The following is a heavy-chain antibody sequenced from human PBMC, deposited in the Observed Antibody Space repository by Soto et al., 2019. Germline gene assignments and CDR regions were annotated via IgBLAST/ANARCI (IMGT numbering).Heavy chain of an antibody. V-gene: IGHV4-34*01. CDR3: ERPRSSGYHY. CDR1: GGSFSGYY. D-gene: IGHD3-22*01. Sequence: PSETLALTCAVYGGSFSGYYWSWIRQPPGKGLEWIGEINHSGSTNYNPSLKSRVTISVDTSKNQFSLKLSSVTAADTAVYYCERPRSSGYHYWGQGTLVTVSS. CDR2: INHSGST. J-gene: IGHJ4*02.